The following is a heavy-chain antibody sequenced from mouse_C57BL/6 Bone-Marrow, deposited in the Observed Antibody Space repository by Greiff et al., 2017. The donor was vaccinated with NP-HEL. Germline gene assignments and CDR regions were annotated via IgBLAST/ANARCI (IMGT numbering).Heavy chain of an antibody. CDR3: SRGGEGYPYYFDY. V-gene: IGHV1-52*01. J-gene: IGHJ2*01. CDR2: IDPSDSDT. CDR1: GYTFTSYW. Sequence: QVQLKQPGAELVRPGSSVKLSCKASGYTFTSYWMHWVKQRPIQGLEWIGNIDPSDSDTHYNQKFKDKATLTVDKSSSTAYMQRSSLTSEDSAGYYCSRGGEGYPYYFDYWGQGTTLTVSS.